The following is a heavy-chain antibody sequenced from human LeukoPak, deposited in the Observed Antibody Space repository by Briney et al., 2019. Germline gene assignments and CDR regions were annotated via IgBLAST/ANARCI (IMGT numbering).Heavy chain of an antibody. Sequence: GGSLRLSCAASGFTFSSYWMHWVRQAPGKGLVWVSRINSDGSSTSCADSVKGRFTISRDNAKNTLYLQMNSLRAEDTAVYYCARAYYDFWSGYSPDGYWGQGTLVTVSS. V-gene: IGHV3-74*01. CDR3: ARAYYDFWSGYSPDGY. CDR1: GFTFSSYW. D-gene: IGHD3-3*01. CDR2: INSDGSST. J-gene: IGHJ4*02.